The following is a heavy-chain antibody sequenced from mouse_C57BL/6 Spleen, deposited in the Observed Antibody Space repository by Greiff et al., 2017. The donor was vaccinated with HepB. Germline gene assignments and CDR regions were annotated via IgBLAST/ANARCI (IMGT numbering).Heavy chain of an antibody. V-gene: IGHV5-9*01. J-gene: IGHJ2*01. CDR1: GFTFSSYT. CDR3: ARQRGGFDY. Sequence: EVKLMESGGGLVKPGGSLKLSCAASGFTFSSYTMSWVRQTPEKRLEWVATISGGGGNTYYPDSVKGRFTISRDNAKNTLYLQMSSLRSEDTALYYCARQRGGFDYWGQGTTLTVSS. CDR2: ISGGGGNT.